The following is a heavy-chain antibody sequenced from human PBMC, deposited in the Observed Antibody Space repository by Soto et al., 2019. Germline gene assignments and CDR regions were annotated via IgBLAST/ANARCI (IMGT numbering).Heavy chain of an antibody. CDR2: TYHSGST. CDR3: AAGGGLPRYY. CDR1: GGSISSGGYS. Sequence: QLQLQESGSGLVKPSQTLSINCAVSGGSISSGGYSWSWIRQPPGKGLEWIGYTYHSGSTYYNPSLKSRFTLSVDRSNNQFSLKLSSVTAADTAVYYCAAGGGLPRYYWGQGTLVSVSS. D-gene: IGHD5-12*01. J-gene: IGHJ4*02. V-gene: IGHV4-30-2*01.